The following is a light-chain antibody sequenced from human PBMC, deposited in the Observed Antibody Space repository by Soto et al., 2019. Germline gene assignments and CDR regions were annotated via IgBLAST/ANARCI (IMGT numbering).Light chain of an antibody. V-gene: IGKV3-20*01. CDR1: QSVSSSY. Sequence: ENVLTQSPGTLSLSPGERATLSCRASQSVSSSYLAWYQHKPGQAPRLLIYGASTRATGIPDRFSGSGSGTDFTLTISRLEPEDFAVYYCQKYGSSPRFTFGPGTKVDIK. CDR3: QKYGSSPRFT. CDR2: GAS. J-gene: IGKJ3*01.